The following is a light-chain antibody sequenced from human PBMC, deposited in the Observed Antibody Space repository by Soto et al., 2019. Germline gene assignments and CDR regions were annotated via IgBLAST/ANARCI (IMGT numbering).Light chain of an antibody. CDR3: QIGDTDIAI. CDR2: VNSDGSH. J-gene: IGLJ2*01. Sequence: QLVLTQSPSASASLGASVKLXCTLSSGHSGYGIAWHQQQPEKGPRYLMKVNSDGSHSKGDGIPDRFSGSSSGAERYLTISSLQSEDEADYYCQIGDTDIAIFGGGTKLTVL. CDR1: SGHSGYG. V-gene: IGLV4-69*01.